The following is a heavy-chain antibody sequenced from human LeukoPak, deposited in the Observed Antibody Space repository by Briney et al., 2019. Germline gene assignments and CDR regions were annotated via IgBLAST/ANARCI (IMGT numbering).Heavy chain of an antibody. CDR2: IRYDGSNK. V-gene: IGHV3-30*02. CDR1: GFTFSSYG. J-gene: IGHJ6*02. D-gene: IGHD4-17*01. CDR3: ARLAGGDYEGFYYYGMDV. Sequence: PGGSLRLSCAASGFTFSSYGMHWVCQAPGKGLEWVAFIRYDGSNKYYADSVKGRFTISRDNSKNTLYLQMNSLRAEDTAVYYCARLAGGDYEGFYYYGMDVWGQGTTVTVSS.